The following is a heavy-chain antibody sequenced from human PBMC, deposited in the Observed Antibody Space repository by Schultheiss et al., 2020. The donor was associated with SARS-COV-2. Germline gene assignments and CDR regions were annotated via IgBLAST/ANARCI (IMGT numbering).Heavy chain of an antibody. CDR3: ARVTRGFDP. D-gene: IGHD4-11*01. J-gene: IGHJ5*02. CDR1: GDSIRNYY. Sequence: SQTLSLTCSVSGDSIRNYYWSWIRQPPGKGLEWIGEINHSGSTNYNPSLKSRVTISVDTSKNQFSLKLSSVTAADTAVYYCARVTRGFDPWGQGTLVTVSS. CDR2: INHSGST. V-gene: IGHV4-59*01.